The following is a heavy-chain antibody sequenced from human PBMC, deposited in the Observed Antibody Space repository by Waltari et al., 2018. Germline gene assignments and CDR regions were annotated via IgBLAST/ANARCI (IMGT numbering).Heavy chain of an antibody. V-gene: IGHV1-2*06. Sequence: QVQLVQSAAAVKKPGASVKVSREASGYIFTGPSPHWVRQDPGQGLEWMGRIKPNSGVTDYAQKFQDRVTMTRYTSSSTAYMELSGLRSDDTAVYYCAREATHSYYYFLDVWGKGTTVTVSS. CDR2: IKPNSGVT. J-gene: IGHJ6*03. CDR1: GYIFTGPS. CDR3: AREATHSYYYFLDV.